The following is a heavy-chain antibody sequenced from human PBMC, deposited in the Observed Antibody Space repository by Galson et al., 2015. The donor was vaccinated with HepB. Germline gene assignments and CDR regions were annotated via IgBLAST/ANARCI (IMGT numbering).Heavy chain of an antibody. J-gene: IGHJ3*02. D-gene: IGHD5-18*01. Sequence: TLSLTCAVYGGSFSGYYWTWIRQPPGKGLEWIGEINHSGSTNYNPSLKSRVTISVDTSKNQFSLKLTSVTAADTAVYYCARGARRSYGLRGAFDIWGQGTMVTVSS. CDR3: ARGARRSYGLRGAFDI. V-gene: IGHV4-34*01. CDR2: INHSGST. CDR1: GGSFSGYY.